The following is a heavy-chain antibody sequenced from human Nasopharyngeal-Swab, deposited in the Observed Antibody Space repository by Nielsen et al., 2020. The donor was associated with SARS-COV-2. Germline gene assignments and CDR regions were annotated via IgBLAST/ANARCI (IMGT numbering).Heavy chain of an antibody. CDR1: GYTFAAYG. CDR2: ISGYNGDT. V-gene: IGHV1-18*04. CDR3: ASHKSGYYNSGGPFDY. J-gene: IGHJ4*02. Sequence: ASVKVSCKASGYTFAAYGFDWVRQAPGQGLEWMGWISGYNGDTNYAQKFQGRVTMTTDTSTSTAYMELRSLRSDDTAVYYCASHKSGYYNSGGPFDYWGQGTLVTVSS. D-gene: IGHD3-22*01.